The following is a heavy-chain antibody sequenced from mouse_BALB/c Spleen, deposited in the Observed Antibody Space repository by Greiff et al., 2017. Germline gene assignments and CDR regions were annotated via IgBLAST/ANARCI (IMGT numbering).Heavy chain of an antibody. J-gene: IGHJ4*01. V-gene: IGHV1-82*01. CDR1: GYAFSSSW. CDR3: TRRFLYAMDY. CDR2: IYPGDGDT. Sequence: QVQLKQSGPELVKPGASVKISCKASGYAFSSSWMNWVKQRPGQGLEWIGRIYPGDGDTNYNGKFKGKATLTADKSSSTAYMQLSSLTSVDSAVYFCTRRFLYAMDYWGQGTSVTVSS.